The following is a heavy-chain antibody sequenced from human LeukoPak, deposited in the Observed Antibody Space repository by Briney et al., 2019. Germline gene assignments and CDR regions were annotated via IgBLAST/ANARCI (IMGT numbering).Heavy chain of an antibody. CDR3: ARDGPTAYFDY. J-gene: IGHJ4*02. Sequence: GGSLRLSCAATGFIFDDHGMHWVRHAPGKGLEWVSGISWSSGIIGYADSVKGRFTISRDNAKNLVSLQMNSLRAEDTAVYYCARDGPTAYFDYWGQGTLVTVSS. CDR2: ISWSSGII. CDR1: GFIFDDHG. D-gene: IGHD5-18*01. V-gene: IGHV3-9*01.